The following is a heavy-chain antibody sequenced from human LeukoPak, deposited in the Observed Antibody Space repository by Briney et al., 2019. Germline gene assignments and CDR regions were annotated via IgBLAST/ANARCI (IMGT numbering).Heavy chain of an antibody. CDR3: ALYYYDSSGYYPFDY. CDR1: GGTFSSYA. CDR2: IIPIFGTA. D-gene: IGHD3-22*01. J-gene: IGHJ4*02. V-gene: IGHV1-69*01. Sequence: SVKVSCKASGGTFSSYAISWVRQAPGQGLEWMGGIIPIFGTANYAQKFQGRDTITADESTSTAYMELSSLRSEDTAVYYCALYYYDSSGYYPFDYWGQGTLVTVSS.